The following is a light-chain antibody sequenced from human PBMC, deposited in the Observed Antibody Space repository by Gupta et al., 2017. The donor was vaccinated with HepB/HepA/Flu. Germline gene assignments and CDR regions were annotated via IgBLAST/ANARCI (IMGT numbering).Light chain of an antibody. J-gene: IGLJ1*01. V-gene: IGLV3-21*04. CDR1: NIGSKG. Sequence: SYVLTQPPSVSVAPGKTARITCGGNNIGSKGVHWYQQKPGQAPVLVIYYDSDRPSGIPERFSGSNSGNTATLTIXRXEAGDEXDYYCQVWDSSSEHYVFGTGTKVTV. CDR2: YDS. CDR3: QVWDSSSEHYV.